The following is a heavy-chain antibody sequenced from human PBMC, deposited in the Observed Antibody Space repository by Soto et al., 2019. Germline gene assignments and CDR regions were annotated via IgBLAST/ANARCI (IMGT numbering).Heavy chain of an antibody. J-gene: IGHJ5*02. V-gene: IGHV4-30-2*01. CDR3: ARDGSGSYSNWFDP. CDR2: IYHSGST. CDR1: GGSISSGGYS. D-gene: IGHD3-10*01. Sequence: SETLSLTCAVSGGSISSGGYSWSWIRQPPGKGLEWIGYIYHSGSTYYNPSLKSRVTISVDRSKNQFSLKLSSVTAADTAVYYCARDGSGSYSNWFDPWGQGTLVTVSS.